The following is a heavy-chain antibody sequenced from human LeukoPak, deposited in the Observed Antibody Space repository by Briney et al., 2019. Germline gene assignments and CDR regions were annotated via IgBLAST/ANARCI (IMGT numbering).Heavy chain of an antibody. D-gene: IGHD4-17*01. V-gene: IGHV3-64*01. Sequence: GGSLRLSCAASGFTFSRYSMHWVRQAPGKGLEYVSSIKDNGVSTNYAQSVKGRFTISRDNSKRTVSLQMNSLRAEDTAVYYCARVGSNYGDYYWGQGTLVTVSS. CDR3: ARVGSNYGDYY. J-gene: IGHJ4*02. CDR2: IKDNGVST. CDR1: GFTFSRYS.